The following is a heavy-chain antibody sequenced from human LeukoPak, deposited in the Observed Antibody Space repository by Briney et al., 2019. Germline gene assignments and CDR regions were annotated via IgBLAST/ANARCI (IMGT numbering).Heavy chain of an antibody. CDR3: ARDSGERGSGSYLIAY. CDR2: MNPNSGNT. V-gene: IGHV1-8*01. Sequence: GAAVKVSCKASGYTFTSYDINWVGQATGQGLEWMGWMNPNSGNTGYAQKFQGRVTMTRNTSISTAYMELSSLRSEDTAVYYCARDSGERGSGSYLIAYWGQGTLVTVSS. D-gene: IGHD3-10*01. CDR1: GYTFTSYD. J-gene: IGHJ4*02.